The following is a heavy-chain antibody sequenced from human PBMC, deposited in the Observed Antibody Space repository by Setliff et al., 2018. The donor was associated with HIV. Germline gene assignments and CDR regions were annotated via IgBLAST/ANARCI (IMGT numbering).Heavy chain of an antibody. CDR1: GYTFTGYS. Sequence: GASVKVSCKASGYTFTGYSMHWVRQAPGQGLEWMGWINPDSGGINFAQKFQGRVTMTRVTSISTAYMELSGLRSDDTAVYYCARATYSGSPNPPQDYWGQGTLVTVSS. CDR2: INPDSGGI. CDR3: ARATYSGSPNPPQDY. D-gene: IGHD1-26*01. V-gene: IGHV1-2*02. J-gene: IGHJ4*02.